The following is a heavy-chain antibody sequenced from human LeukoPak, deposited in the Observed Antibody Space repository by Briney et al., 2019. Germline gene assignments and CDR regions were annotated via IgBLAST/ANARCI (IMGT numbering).Heavy chain of an antibody. CDR2: FDPEDGET. V-gene: IGHV1-24*01. J-gene: IGHJ4*02. Sequence: GASVKVSCKVSGYTLTELSMHWVRQAPGKRLEWMGGFDPEDGETIYAQKFQGRVTMTEDTSTDTAYMELSSLRSEDTAVYYCATSFGMAGTPNFDYWGQGTLVTVSS. CDR1: GYTLTELS. CDR3: ATSFGMAGTPNFDY. D-gene: IGHD6-19*01.